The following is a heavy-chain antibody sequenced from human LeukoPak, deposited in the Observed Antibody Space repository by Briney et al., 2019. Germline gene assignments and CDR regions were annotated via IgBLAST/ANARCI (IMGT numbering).Heavy chain of an antibody. CDR2: INPNSGGT. Sequence: ASVKVSCKASGYTFTGYYRHWVRQAPGQGREWMGWINPNSGGTNYAQKFQGRVTMTRDTSISTAYMELSRLRSDATAVYYCAREGGVTTYYYYYYMDVWGQGTTVTVSS. CDR1: GYTFTGYY. V-gene: IGHV1-2*02. J-gene: IGHJ6*03. D-gene: IGHD4-11*01. CDR3: AREGGVTTYYYYYYMDV.